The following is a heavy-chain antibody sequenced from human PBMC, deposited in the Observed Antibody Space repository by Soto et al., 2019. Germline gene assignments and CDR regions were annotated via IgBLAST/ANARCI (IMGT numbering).Heavy chain of an antibody. CDR3: ARGLMVRGVSNWFDP. D-gene: IGHD3-10*01. J-gene: IGHJ5*02. V-gene: IGHV4-34*01. CDR1: GGSFSGYY. Sequence: QVQLQQWGAGLLKPSETLSLTCAVYGGSFSGYYWSWIRQPPGKGLEWIGEINHSGSTNYNPSLKSRVTRSVDTSKNQFSLRLSSVTAADTAVYYCARGLMVRGVSNWFDPWGQGTLVTVSS. CDR2: INHSGST.